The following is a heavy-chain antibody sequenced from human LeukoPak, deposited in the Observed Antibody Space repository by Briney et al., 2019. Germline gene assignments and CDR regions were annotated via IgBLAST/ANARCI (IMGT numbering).Heavy chain of an antibody. CDR3: ARDSSSWMFDY. J-gene: IGHJ4*02. V-gene: IGHV4-38-2*02. CDR1: GYSISSGYY. CDR2: IYHSGST. Sequence: SETLSLTCAVSGYSISSGYYWGWIRQPPGKGLEWIGSIYHSGSTYYNPSLKSRVTISVDTSKYQFSLKLSSVTAADTAVYYCARDSSSWMFDYWGQGTLVTVSS. D-gene: IGHD6-13*01.